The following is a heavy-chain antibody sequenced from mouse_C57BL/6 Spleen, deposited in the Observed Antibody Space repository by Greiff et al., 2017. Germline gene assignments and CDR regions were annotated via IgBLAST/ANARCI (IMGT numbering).Heavy chain of an antibody. J-gene: IGHJ3*01. CDR2: IYPGDGDT. Sequence: VQGVESGPELVKPGASVKISCKASGYAFSSSWMNWVKQRPGKGLEWIGRIYPGDGDTNYNGKFKGKATLTADKSSSTAYMQLSSLTSEDSAVYFCASYCGSSPWFAYWGQGTLVTVSA. V-gene: IGHV1-82*01. CDR1: GYAFSSSW. D-gene: IGHD1-1*01. CDR3: ASYCGSSPWFAY.